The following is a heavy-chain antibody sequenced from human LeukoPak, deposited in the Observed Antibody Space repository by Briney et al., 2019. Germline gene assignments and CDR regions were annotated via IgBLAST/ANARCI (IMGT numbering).Heavy chain of an antibody. J-gene: IGHJ4*02. D-gene: IGHD6-13*01. CDR2: IYTSGST. Sequence: MASETLSLTCTVSGGSISSYYWSWIRQPAGKGLEWIGRIYTSGSTNYNPSLKSRVTMSVDTSKNQFSLKLSSVTAADTAVYYCAREDSSSWLFDYWGQGTLITVSS. CDR3: AREDSSSWLFDY. V-gene: IGHV4-4*07. CDR1: GGSISSYY.